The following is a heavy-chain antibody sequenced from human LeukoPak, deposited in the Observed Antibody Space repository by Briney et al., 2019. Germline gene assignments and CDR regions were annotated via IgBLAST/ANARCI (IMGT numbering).Heavy chain of an antibody. V-gene: IGHV3-7*01. CDR1: GLTFSSYW. Sequence: PGGSLRLSCAASGLTFSSYWMHWVRQAPGKGLEWVANIKQDGSDKYYVDSVKGRFTISRDNAKNSLYLQMNSLRAEDTAVYYCARHSSGSYGYWGQGTLVTVSS. CDR3: ARHSSGSYGY. J-gene: IGHJ4*02. CDR2: IKQDGSDK. D-gene: IGHD1-26*01.